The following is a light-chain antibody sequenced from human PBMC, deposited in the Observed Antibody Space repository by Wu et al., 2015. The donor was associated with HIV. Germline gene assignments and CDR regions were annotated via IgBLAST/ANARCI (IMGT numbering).Light chain of an antibody. CDR2: KAS. Sequence: DIQMTQSPSTLSASVGDRVTTTCRASQTIRNWLAWYQQKPGKAPNLLISKASNLQSGVPSRFSGSGSGTEFTLTISSLEPEDFATYYCQQSLSSPLTFGGGTRVEI. CDR1: QTIRNW. CDR3: QQSLSSPLT. J-gene: IGKJ4*01. V-gene: IGKV1-5*03.